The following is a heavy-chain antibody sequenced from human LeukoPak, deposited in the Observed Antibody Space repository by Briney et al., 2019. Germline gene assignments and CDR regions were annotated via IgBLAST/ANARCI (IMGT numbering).Heavy chain of an antibody. CDR2: INHSGST. CDR1: GGSFSGYY. Sequence: SETLSLTCAVYGGSFSGYYWSWIRQPPGKGLEWIGEINHSGSTNYNPSLKSRVTISVDTSKNQFSLKLSSVTAADTAVYYCARLVGAGYSYGPDYWGQGTLVTVSS. V-gene: IGHV4-34*01. D-gene: IGHD5-18*01. J-gene: IGHJ4*02. CDR3: ARLVGAGYSYGPDY.